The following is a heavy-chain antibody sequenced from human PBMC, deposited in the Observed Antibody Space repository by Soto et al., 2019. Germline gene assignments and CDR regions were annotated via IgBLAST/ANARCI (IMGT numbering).Heavy chain of an antibody. J-gene: IGHJ5*02. V-gene: IGHV3-23*01. CDR1: GFSFSDYA. D-gene: IGHD3-10*01. CDR3: ARDYITMVRGVKGWFDP. Sequence: QLGGSLRLSCAATGFSFSDYAMTWVRQAPGKGLEWVSTISGGGGVTYYADSVKGRFTISRDNSKNTLYLQMNSLRAEDTAVYYCARDYITMVRGVKGWFDPWGQGTLVTVSS. CDR2: ISGGGGVT.